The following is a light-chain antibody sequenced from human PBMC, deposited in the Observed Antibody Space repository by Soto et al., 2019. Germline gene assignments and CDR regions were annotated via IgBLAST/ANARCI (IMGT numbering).Light chain of an antibody. CDR3: QQYKDWRT. J-gene: IGKJ1*01. CDR2: GAS. Sequence: IGMTQSPATLSVSPGERATLSCRASQSMDHKLAWYQQRPGQAPRLLIYGASIRATGIPARFSGSGSGTEFTLTISGLQSEDFGVYYCQQYKDWRTFGQGTNVEIK. CDR1: QSMDHK. V-gene: IGKV3-15*01.